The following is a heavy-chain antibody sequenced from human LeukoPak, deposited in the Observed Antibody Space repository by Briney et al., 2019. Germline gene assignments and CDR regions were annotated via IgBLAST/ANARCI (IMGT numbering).Heavy chain of an antibody. CDR3: AREVLIAVAARTLDY. V-gene: IGHV1-46*01. CDR2: INPSGGGT. D-gene: IGHD6-19*01. J-gene: IGHJ4*02. Sequence: ASVKVSCKASGYTFTSYYMHWVRQAPGQGLEWMGIINPSGGGTSYAQKFQGRVTMTRDTSTSTVYMELSSLRSEDTAVYYCAREVLIAVAARTLDYWGQGTLVTVSS. CDR1: GYTFTSYY.